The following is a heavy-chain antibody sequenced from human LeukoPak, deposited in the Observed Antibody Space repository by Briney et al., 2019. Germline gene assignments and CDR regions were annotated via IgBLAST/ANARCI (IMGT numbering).Heavy chain of an antibody. CDR3: TGVRWLSFGY. CDR1: GLTFGGYA. V-gene: IGHV3-49*04. D-gene: IGHD2-15*01. CDR2: ISSRAYDRST. J-gene: IGHJ4*02. Sequence: GGSLRLSCIVSGLTFGGYAMSWVRQAPGKGLEWVGFISSRAYDRSTAYAASGKGIFTISRDDSKIIAYLQMNSLKTEDTAVYYCTGVRWLSFGYWGKGTLVTVSS.